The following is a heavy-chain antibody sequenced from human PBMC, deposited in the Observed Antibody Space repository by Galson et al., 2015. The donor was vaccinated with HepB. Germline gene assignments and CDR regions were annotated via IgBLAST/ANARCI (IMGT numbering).Heavy chain of an antibody. CDR2: IPPIFGRG. CDR1: GGTFSSYA. V-gene: IGHV1-69*13. CDR3: ARELCDCESSGYVPNLVAGDI. D-gene: IGHD3-22*01. J-gene: IGHJ3*02. Sequence: SVKVSCKAPGGTFSSYAISWVRPFPGQGLEWMAGIPPIFGRGNYAQMFQARVTITADESTSTAYMELSSLRSEGTAVYYWARELCDCESSGYVPNLVAGDIWGQGTMVTVSS.